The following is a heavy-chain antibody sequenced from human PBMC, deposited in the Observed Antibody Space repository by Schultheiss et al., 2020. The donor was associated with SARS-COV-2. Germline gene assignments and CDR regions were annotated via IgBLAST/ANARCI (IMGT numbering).Heavy chain of an antibody. CDR2: IWYDGSNK. J-gene: IGHJ6*02. CDR1: GFTFSSYG. CDR3: ARDPIKPDIVVVPAVQDYYGMDV. V-gene: IGHV3-33*01. D-gene: IGHD2-2*01. Sequence: GGSLRLSCAASGFTFSSYGMHWVRQAPGKGLEWVAVIWYDGSNKYYADSVKGRFTISRDNSKNTLYLQMNSLRAEDTAVYYCARDPIKPDIVVVPAVQDYYGMDVWGQGTTVTVSS.